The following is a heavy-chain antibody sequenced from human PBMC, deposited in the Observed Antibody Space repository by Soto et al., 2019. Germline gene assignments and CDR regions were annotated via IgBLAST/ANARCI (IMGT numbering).Heavy chain of an antibody. Sequence: GESLKISCKGFDYTFAAYWSGWVRQMPGRGLEWMGVISPRDAEVKYSPPFGGQVSISADKSINTAVVQWRSLKASDTAMYYCARPAYPPHVWYNTYDIWGQATMVTVSS. CDR1: DYTFAAYW. J-gene: IGHJ3*02. CDR3: ARPAYPPHVWYNTYDI. V-gene: IGHV5-51*01. CDR2: ISPRDAEV. D-gene: IGHD1-1*01.